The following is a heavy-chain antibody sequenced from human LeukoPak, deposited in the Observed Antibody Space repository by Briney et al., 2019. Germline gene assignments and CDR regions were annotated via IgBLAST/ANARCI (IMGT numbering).Heavy chain of an antibody. V-gene: IGHV3-30*04. CDR2: ISYDGSNK. CDR3: AKGRPIDV. CDR1: GFTFSGSA. D-gene: IGHD6-6*01. Sequence: GGSLRLSCAASGFTFSGSAMHWVRQAPGKGLEWVAVISYDGSNKYYADSVKGRFTISRDNSKNTLYLQMNSLRAEDTAVYYCAKGRPIDVWGQGTTVTVSS. J-gene: IGHJ6*02.